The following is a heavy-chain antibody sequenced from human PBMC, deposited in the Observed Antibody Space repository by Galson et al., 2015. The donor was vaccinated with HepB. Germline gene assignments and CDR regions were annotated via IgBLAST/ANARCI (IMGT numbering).Heavy chain of an antibody. CDR2: IKQDGSEK. Sequence: SLRLSCAASGFTFSSYWMSWVRQAPGKGLEWVANIKQDGSEKYYVDSVKGRFTISRDNAKNSLYLQMNSLRAEDTAVYYCARARVNYDFWSGRLVSFDIWGQGTMVTVSS. D-gene: IGHD3-3*01. V-gene: IGHV3-7*03. CDR1: GFTFSSYW. CDR3: ARARVNYDFWSGRLVSFDI. J-gene: IGHJ3*02.